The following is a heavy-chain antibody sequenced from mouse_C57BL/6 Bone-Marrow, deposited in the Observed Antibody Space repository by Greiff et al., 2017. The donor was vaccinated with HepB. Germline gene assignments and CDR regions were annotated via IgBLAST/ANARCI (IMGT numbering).Heavy chain of an antibody. V-gene: IGHV3-6*01. CDR2: ISYDGSN. D-gene: IGHD1-1*01. CDR1: GYSITSGYY. CDR3: ARAGEGGYGSSYRRYFDV. J-gene: IGHJ1*03. Sequence: VQLKESGPGLVKPSQSLSLTCSVTGYSITSGYYWNWIRQFPGNKLEWMGYISYDGSNNYNPSLKNRISITRDTSKNQFFLKLNSVTTEDTATHYCARAGEGGYGSSYRRYFDVWGTGTTVTVSS.